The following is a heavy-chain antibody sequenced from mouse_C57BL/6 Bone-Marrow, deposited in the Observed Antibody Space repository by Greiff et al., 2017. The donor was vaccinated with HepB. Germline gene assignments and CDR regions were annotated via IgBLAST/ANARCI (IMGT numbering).Heavy chain of an antibody. J-gene: IGHJ4*01. CDR3: ARHGTVVAMDY. D-gene: IGHD1-1*01. V-gene: IGHV5-6*01. CDR2: ISSGGSYT. Sequence: EVKRVESGGDLVKPGGSLKLSCAASGFTFSSYGMSWVRQTPDKRLEWVATISSGGSYTYYPDSVKGRFTISRDNAKNTLYLQMSSLKSEDTAMYYCARHGTVVAMDYWGQGTSVTVSS. CDR1: GFTFSSYG.